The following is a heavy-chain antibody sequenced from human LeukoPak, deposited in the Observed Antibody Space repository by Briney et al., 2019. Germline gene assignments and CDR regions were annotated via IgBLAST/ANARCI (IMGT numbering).Heavy chain of an antibody. CDR2: IHYSGST. CDR3: ARDPYDSSGYNDAFDI. CDR1: GGSISSHY. J-gene: IGHJ3*02. V-gene: IGHV4-59*11. Sequence: SETLSLTCTVSGGSISSHYWSWIRQPPGKGLEWIGYIHYSGSTNYNPSLKSRVTISVDTSKNQFSLKLSSVTAADTAVYYCARDPYDSSGYNDAFDIWGQGTMVTVSS. D-gene: IGHD3-22*01.